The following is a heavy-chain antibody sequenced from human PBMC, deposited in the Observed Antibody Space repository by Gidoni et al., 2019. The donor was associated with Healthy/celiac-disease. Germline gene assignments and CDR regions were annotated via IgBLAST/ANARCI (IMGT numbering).Heavy chain of an antibody. Sequence: QVPLVESGGGVVPPGRSLRLSCAASGFTFSSYGMHWVRQAPGKGREWVAVIAYDGSNKYYADSGKGRFTIARDNYKNTLELQRNSLRAEDTAVYYCERGVVVMTFFDYWGQGTLVTVSS. V-gene: IGHV3-30*03. J-gene: IGHJ4*02. CDR1: GFTFSSYG. CDR2: IAYDGSNK. D-gene: IGHD3-22*01. CDR3: ERGVVVMTFFDY.